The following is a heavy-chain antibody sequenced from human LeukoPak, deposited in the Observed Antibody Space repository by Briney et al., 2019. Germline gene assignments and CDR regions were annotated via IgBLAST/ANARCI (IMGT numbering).Heavy chain of an antibody. Sequence: GGPLRLSCAASGFTFSSYSMNWVRQAPGKGLEWVSSISSSSSYIYYADSVKGPFTISRDNAKNSLYLQMNSLRAEDTAVYYCARERKMATTWRDFVYWGQGTLVTVSS. CDR2: ISSSSSYI. D-gene: IGHD5-24*01. J-gene: IGHJ4*02. CDR1: GFTFSSYS. CDR3: ARERKMATTWRDFVY. V-gene: IGHV3-21*01.